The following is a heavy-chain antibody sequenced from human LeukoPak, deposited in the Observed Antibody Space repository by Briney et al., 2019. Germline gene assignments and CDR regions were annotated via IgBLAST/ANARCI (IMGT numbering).Heavy chain of an antibody. CDR3: ARGRSSGWFYYFDY. CDR2: ISGSGGST. V-gene: IGHV3-23*01. D-gene: IGHD6-19*01. CDR1: GFTFSSYA. J-gene: IGHJ4*02. Sequence: GGSLRLSCAASGFTFSSYAMSWVRQAPGKGLEWVSAISGSGGSTYYADSVKGRFTISRDNSKNTLYLQMTSLRAGDTAVYYCARGRSSGWFYYFDYWGQGTLVTVSS.